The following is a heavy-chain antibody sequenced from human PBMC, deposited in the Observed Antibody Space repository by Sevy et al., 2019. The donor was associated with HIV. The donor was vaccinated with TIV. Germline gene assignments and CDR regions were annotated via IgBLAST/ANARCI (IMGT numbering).Heavy chain of an antibody. CDR2: ISYDGSNK. CDR1: GFTFSSYG. CDR3: AKPQPGKWFKYFDY. D-gene: IGHD3-22*01. Sequence: GGSLRLSCAASGFTFSSYGMHWVRQAPGKGLEWVAVISYDGSNKYYADSVKGRFTISRDNSKNTLYLQMNSLRAEDTAVYYCAKPQPGKWFKYFDYWGQGTLVTVSS. V-gene: IGHV3-30*18. J-gene: IGHJ4*02.